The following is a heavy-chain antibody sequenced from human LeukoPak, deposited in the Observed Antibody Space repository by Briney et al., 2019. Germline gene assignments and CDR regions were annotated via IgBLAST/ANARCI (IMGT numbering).Heavy chain of an antibody. D-gene: IGHD4-11*01. Sequence: PSETLSLTCTVSGGSISSYYWSWIRQPPGKGLEWIGYIYTSGSTNYNPSLKSRVTISVDTSKNQFSLKLSSVTAADTAVYYCARLYSNYGSYWFDPWGQGTLVTVSS. J-gene: IGHJ5*02. CDR2: IYTSGST. CDR3: ARLYSNYGSYWFDP. V-gene: IGHV4-4*09. CDR1: GGSISSYY.